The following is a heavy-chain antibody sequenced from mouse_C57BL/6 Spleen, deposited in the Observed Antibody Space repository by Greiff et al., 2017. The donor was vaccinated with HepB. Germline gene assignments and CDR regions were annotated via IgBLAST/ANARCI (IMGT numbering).Heavy chain of an antibody. D-gene: IGHD1-1*01. V-gene: IGHV1-42*01. J-gene: IGHJ1*03. CDR1: GYSFTGYY. CDR3: ARSLYYYGSSGWYFDV. CDR2: INPSTGGT. Sequence: EVQLQQSGPELVKPGASVKISCKASGYSFTGYYMNWVKQSPEKSLEWIGEINPSTGGTTYNQKFKAKPTLTVDKSSSTAYMQLKILTSEDSAVYYCARSLYYYGSSGWYFDVWGTGTTVTVSS.